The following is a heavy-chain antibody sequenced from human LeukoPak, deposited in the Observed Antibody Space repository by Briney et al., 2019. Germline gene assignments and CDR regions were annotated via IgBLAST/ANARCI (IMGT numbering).Heavy chain of an antibody. D-gene: IGHD1-26*01. CDR2: ITSSGTSI. CDR3: AKRGVSGSYQYFDY. CDR1: GFTFSSYE. Sequence: GGSLRLSCAASGFTFSSYEMNWVRQAPGKGLEWVSFITSSGTSIFYADSVKGRFTISRDNSKDTLYLQMNSLRAEDTAVYYCAKRGVSGSYQYFDYWGQGTLVTVSS. J-gene: IGHJ4*02. V-gene: IGHV3-48*03.